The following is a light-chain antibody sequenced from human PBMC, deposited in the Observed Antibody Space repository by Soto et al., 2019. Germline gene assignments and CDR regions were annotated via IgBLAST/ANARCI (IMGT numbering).Light chain of an antibody. CDR1: SSDVGSYNR. CDR2: QVS. J-gene: IGLJ3*02. Sequence: QSALTQPPSVSGSPGQSVTLSCTGTSSDVGSYNRVSWYQQPPGTTPKLMIYQVSNRPSGVPDRFSGYKSGNTASLTISGLQAEDEADYYCSSYTSSSTWVFGGGTKVTVL. V-gene: IGLV2-18*02. CDR3: SSYTSSSTWV.